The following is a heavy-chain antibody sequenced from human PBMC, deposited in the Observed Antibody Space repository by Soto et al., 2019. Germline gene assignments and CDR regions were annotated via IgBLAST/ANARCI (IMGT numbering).Heavy chain of an antibody. Sequence: QVQLQESGPGLVKPSQTLSLTCTVSGASISSGDYYWTWIRQPPGKGLEWIGSIYYSGSTYYNPSLKSRVTIPVDTSNNQFALQLSSVTAADTAVYYCARASYDSSTYYLDYWGQGTLVTVSS. D-gene: IGHD3-22*01. CDR2: IYYSGST. CDR3: ARASYDSSTYYLDY. CDR1: GASISSGDYY. J-gene: IGHJ4*02. V-gene: IGHV4-30-4*01.